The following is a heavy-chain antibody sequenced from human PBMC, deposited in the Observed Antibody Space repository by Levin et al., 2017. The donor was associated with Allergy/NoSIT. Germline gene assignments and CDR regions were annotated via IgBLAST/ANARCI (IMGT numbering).Heavy chain of an antibody. V-gene: IGHV3-66*01. CDR2: IYADDST. Sequence: GGSLRLSCAASGFTVSDDHMSWVRQAPGDGLEWVSVIYADDSTYYADSVRGRFTISRDNSRNTLYVQMNTLRAEDTAGYYWARIRGDYYDSRGFSSRGHFDSWGQGTLVTVSS. D-gene: IGHD3-22*01. CDR3: ARIRGDYYDSRGFSSRGHFDS. J-gene: IGHJ4*02. CDR1: GFTVSDDH.